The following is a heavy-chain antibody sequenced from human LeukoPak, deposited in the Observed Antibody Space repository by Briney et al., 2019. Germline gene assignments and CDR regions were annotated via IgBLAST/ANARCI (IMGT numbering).Heavy chain of an antibody. V-gene: IGHV3-21*04. CDR3: AIIAVAGTFDY. CDR1: GFTFSSYS. Sequence: GGSLRLSCAASGFTFSSYSMNWVRQAPGKGLEWVSSISSSSSYIYYADSVKGRFTISRDNSKNTLYLQMNSLRAEDTAVYYCAIIAVAGTFDYWGQGTLVTVSS. CDR2: ISSSSSYI. J-gene: IGHJ4*02. D-gene: IGHD6-19*01.